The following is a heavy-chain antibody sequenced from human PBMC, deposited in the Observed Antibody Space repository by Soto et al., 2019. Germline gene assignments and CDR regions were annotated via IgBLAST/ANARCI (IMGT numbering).Heavy chain of an antibody. V-gene: IGHV1-18*01. CDR2: ISAYNGNT. Sequence: QVKLVQSGAEVKKPGASVKVSCKASGYTFTSYGISWVRQAPGQGLEWMGWISAYNGNTNYAQKLQGRVTMTTDTSTSTAYKELRSLISDDTAVYYCARVTGYSYGFRDYFDYWGQGTLVTVSS. J-gene: IGHJ4*02. CDR3: ARVTGYSYGFRDYFDY. D-gene: IGHD5-18*01. CDR1: GYTFTSYG.